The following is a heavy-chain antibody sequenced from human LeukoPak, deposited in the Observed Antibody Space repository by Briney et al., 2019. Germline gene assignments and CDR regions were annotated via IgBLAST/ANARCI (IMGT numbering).Heavy chain of an antibody. D-gene: IGHD2-2*01. J-gene: IGHJ5*02. V-gene: IGHV3-23*01. Sequence: PRGSLRLSCAASGFTLSSYAMSWFRQAPGKGLEWVSAISGSGGSTYYANSVKGRFTISRDNSKNTLYLQMNSLRAEDTAVYYCAKDRGGRYCSSTSCPYNWFDPWGQGTLVTVSS. CDR1: GFTLSSYA. CDR2: ISGSGGST. CDR3: AKDRGGRYCSSTSCPYNWFDP.